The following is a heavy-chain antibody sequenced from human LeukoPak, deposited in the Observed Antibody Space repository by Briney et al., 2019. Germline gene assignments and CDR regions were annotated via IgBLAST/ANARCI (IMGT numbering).Heavy chain of an antibody. CDR3: ARTETYYYDSSGYYYGDY. CDR1: GYTLTSYG. V-gene: IGHV1-18*01. Sequence: ASVKVSCKASGYTLTSYGISWVRQAPGQGLEWMGWISAYNGNTNYAQKLQGRVTMTTDTSTSTAYMELRSLRSDDTAVYYCARTETYYYDSSGYYYGDYWGQGTLVTVSS. CDR2: ISAYNGNT. D-gene: IGHD3-22*01. J-gene: IGHJ4*02.